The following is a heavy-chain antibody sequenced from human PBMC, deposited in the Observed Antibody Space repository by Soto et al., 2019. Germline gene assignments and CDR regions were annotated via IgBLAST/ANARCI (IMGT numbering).Heavy chain of an antibody. V-gene: IGHV3-23*01. CDR1: GFTFSSYA. D-gene: IGHD2-2*01. Sequence: GGSLRLSCAASGFTFSSYAMSWVRQAPGKGLEWVSAISGSGGSTYYADSVKGRFTISRDNSKNTLYPQMNSLRAEDTAVYYCAKDKYCSSTSCYAQGNDYWGQGTLVTVSS. CDR2: ISGSGGST. J-gene: IGHJ4*02. CDR3: AKDKYCSSTSCYAQGNDY.